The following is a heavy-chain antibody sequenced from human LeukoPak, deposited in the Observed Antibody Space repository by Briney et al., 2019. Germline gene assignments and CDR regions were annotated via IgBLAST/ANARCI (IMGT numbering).Heavy chain of an antibody. D-gene: IGHD2-15*01. CDR1: EYSIISDYF. V-gene: IGHV4-38-2*02. CDR3: ARVVASTSIDS. CDR2: IFHSGSV. Sequence: SGTLSLTCIVSEYSIISDYFWGWVRQPPGKGPERIGSIFHSGSVYYNPSLKSRVTISIDPSKNRFSLKLTSVTAADTAIYYCARVVASTSIDSWGQGTLVTVSS. J-gene: IGHJ4*02.